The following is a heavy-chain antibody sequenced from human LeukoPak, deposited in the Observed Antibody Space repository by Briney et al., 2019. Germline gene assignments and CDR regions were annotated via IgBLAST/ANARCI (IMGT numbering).Heavy chain of an antibody. J-gene: IGHJ4*02. CDR1: GFTFGSYA. D-gene: IGHD2/OR15-2a*01. Sequence: GGSLRLSCAASGFTFGSYAMSWVRQAPGKGLEWVSGISWNSGSIGYADSVEGRFTISRDNAKNSLYLQMNSLRAEDTALYYCAKVSEVILLNGYFDYWGQGTLVTVSS. CDR2: ISWNSGSI. V-gene: IGHV3-9*01. CDR3: AKVSEVILLNGYFDY.